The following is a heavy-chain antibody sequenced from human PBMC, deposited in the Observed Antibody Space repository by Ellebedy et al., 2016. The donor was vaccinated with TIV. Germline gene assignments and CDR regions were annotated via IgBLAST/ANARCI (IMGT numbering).Heavy chain of an antibody. J-gene: IGHJ4*02. CDR3: ATQWELYD. V-gene: IGHV3-21*01. D-gene: IGHD1-26*01. CDR2: ISSSSSYI. CDR1: GITFSSYS. Sequence: GGSLRLSCAASGITFSSYSMNWVRKAPGKGLEWVSYISSSSSYIYYADSVKGRSTISRDNAKNSLYLQMNSLRAEDTAVYYCATQWELYDWGQGTPVTVSS.